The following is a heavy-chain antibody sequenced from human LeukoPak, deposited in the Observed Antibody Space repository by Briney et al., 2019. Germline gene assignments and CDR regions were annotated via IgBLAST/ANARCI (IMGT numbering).Heavy chain of an antibody. CDR3: ARIGYSSGWYHPLAFDY. J-gene: IGHJ4*02. D-gene: IGHD6-19*01. Sequence: SETLSLTCAVYGGSFSGYYWSWIRQPPGKGLEWIGEINHSGSTNYNPSLKSRVTISVDTSKNQFSLKLSSVTAADTAVYYCARIGYSSGWYHPLAFDYWGQGTLVTVSS. CDR1: GGSFSGYY. V-gene: IGHV4-34*01. CDR2: INHSGST.